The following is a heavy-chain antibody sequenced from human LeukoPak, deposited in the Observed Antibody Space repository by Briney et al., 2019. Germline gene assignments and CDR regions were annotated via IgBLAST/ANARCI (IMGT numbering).Heavy chain of an antibody. D-gene: IGHD3-10*01. CDR3: AKDLLRFGELLWRGGVDY. V-gene: IGHV3-30*02. Sequence: GGSLRLSCAASGFTFSSYGMHWVRQAPGKGLEWVAFIRYDGSNKYYADSVKGRFTISRDNSKNTLYLQMNSLRAEDTAVYYCAKDLLRFGELLWRGGVDYWGQGTLVTVSS. CDR1: GFTFSSYG. CDR2: IRYDGSNK. J-gene: IGHJ4*02.